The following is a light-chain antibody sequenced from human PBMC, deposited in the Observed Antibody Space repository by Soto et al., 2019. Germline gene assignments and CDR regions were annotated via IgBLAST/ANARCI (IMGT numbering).Light chain of an antibody. J-gene: IGLJ2*01. Sequence: QSVLTQPASVSGSPGQSIAISCTGTSSVVGGYKYVSWYQQHPGKAPRLMIYDVSDRPSGTSNRFSGSKSGNTASLTISGLQAEDEADYYCASYSPTSTLIFGGGTKVTVL. CDR2: DVS. V-gene: IGLV2-14*03. CDR1: SSVVGGYKY. CDR3: ASYSPTSTLI.